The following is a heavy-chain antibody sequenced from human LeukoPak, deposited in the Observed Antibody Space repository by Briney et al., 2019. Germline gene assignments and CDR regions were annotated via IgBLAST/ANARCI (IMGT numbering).Heavy chain of an antibody. J-gene: IGHJ4*02. D-gene: IGHD6-6*01. Sequence: SETLSLTCTVPGGSISSSSYYWGWIRQPPGKGLEWIGSIYYSGSTYYNPSLKSRVTISVDTSKNQFSLKLSSVTAADTAVYYCARLPYSSSPVDYWGQGTLVTVSS. V-gene: IGHV4-39*01. CDR2: IYYSGST. CDR1: GGSISSSSYY. CDR3: ARLPYSSSPVDY.